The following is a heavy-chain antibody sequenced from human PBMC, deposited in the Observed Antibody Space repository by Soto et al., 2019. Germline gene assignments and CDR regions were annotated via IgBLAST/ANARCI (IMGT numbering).Heavy chain of an antibody. CDR1: GGTFSSYA. CDR2: IIPIFGTA. CDR3: ARDYYDSSGFYLWGSFDL. V-gene: IGHV1-69*01. J-gene: IGHJ2*01. D-gene: IGHD3-22*01. Sequence: QVQLVQSGAEVKKPGSSVKVSCKASGGTFSSYAISWVRQAPGQGLEWMGGIIPIFGTATYAQKFQGRVTITADESTSTASMELSSLRSEHTAVYYCARDYYDSSGFYLWGSFDLWGRGTLVTVSS.